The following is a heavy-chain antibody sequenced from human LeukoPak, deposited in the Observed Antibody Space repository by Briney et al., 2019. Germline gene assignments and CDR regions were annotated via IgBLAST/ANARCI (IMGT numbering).Heavy chain of an antibody. CDR2: ISSNGGTT. J-gene: IGHJ4*02. Sequence: PGGSLRLSCSAPGFTFNSYAMHWVRQAPGKGLEYVSAISSNGGTTYYADSVKGRFTISRDNSKNTLYLQMSSLRAEDTAVYYCVKDALWFGESIDYWGQGTLVTVSS. CDR1: GFTFNSYA. D-gene: IGHD3-10*01. V-gene: IGHV3-64D*09. CDR3: VKDALWFGESIDY.